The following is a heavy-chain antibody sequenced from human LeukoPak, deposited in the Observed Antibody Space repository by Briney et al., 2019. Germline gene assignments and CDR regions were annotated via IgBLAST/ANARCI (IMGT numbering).Heavy chain of an antibody. J-gene: IGHJ4*02. V-gene: IGHV3-7*01. CDR2: IKEDGSEK. Sequence: GGSLSLSSAASGLTFSNYWMSWVRQAPGKGLEWVANIKEDGSEKYYVDSVKGRFTISRDNARNSLYLQMNSLRAEDTAVYYCASGRQLGYWGQGTLVTVSS. CDR1: GLTFSNYW. CDR3: ASGRQLGY. D-gene: IGHD6-13*01.